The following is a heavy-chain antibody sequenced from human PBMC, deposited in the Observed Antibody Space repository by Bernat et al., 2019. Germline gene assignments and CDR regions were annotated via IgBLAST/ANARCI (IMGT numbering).Heavy chain of an antibody. D-gene: IGHD4-11*01. CDR3: ARDHFYSNYDWFDP. J-gene: IGHJ5*02. V-gene: IGHV4-61*01. Sequence: QVQLQESGPGLVKPSETLSLTCTVSGGSVSSGSYYWSWIRQPPGKGLEWIGYIYYSGSTNYNPSLKSRVTISVDTSKNQFSLKLSSVTAADTAVYYCARDHFYSNYDWFDPWGQGTLVTDSS. CDR2: IYYSGST. CDR1: GGSVSSGSYY.